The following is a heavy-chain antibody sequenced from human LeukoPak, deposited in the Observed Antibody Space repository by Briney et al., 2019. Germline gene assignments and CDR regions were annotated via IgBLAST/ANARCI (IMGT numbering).Heavy chain of an antibody. Sequence: SETLSLTCTVSGGSISSSRYYWGWIRQPPGKGLEWIGSIYYSGSTYYNPSLKSRVTISVDTSKNQFSLKMSSVTAADTAVYYCARENIVVVVAARDNWFDPWGQGTLVTVSS. D-gene: IGHD2-15*01. J-gene: IGHJ5*02. V-gene: IGHV4-39*07. CDR2: IYYSGST. CDR1: GGSISSSRYY. CDR3: ARENIVVVVAARDNWFDP.